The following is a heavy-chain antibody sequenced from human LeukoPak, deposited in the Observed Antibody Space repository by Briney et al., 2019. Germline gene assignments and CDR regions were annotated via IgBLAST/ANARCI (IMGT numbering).Heavy chain of an antibody. CDR3: ARGVPDGIVGAIRFDY. V-gene: IGHV1-2*02. CDR2: INPNSGGT. J-gene: IGHJ4*02. D-gene: IGHD1-26*01. Sequence: EASVKVSCKASGYTFTGYYMHWVRQAPGQGLEWMGWINPNSGGTNYAQKFQGRVTMTRDTSISTAYMELSRLRSDDTAVYYCARGVPDGIVGAIRFDYWGQGTLVTVSS. CDR1: GYTFTGYY.